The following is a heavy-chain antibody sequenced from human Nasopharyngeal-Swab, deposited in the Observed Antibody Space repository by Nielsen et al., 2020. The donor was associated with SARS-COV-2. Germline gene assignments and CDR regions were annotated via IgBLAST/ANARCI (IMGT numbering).Heavy chain of an antibody. CDR3: ARTRTVDY. V-gene: IGHV3-21*01. D-gene: IGHD4-17*01. Sequence: GESLKISCAASGFTVSSNYMSWVRQAPGKGLEWVSSISSSSSYIYYADSVKGRFTISRDNAKNSLYLQMNSLRAEDTAVYYCARTRTVDYWGQGTLVTVSS. J-gene: IGHJ4*02. CDR2: ISSSSSYI. CDR1: GFTVSSNY.